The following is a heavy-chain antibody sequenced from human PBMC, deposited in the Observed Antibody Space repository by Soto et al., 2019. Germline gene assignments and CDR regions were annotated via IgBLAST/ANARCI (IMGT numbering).Heavy chain of an antibody. Sequence: QVQLVQSGPEVKKPGASVKVSCKTSGYVYISYGISWVRQAPGHGLEWVGWISASTGKADSAQKVQGRVTMTTETSTSTAFLELRSIRSDDTAVYYCARDQRYYGSGSYYSDSWGQGTLVTVSS. V-gene: IGHV1-18*04. D-gene: IGHD3-10*01. CDR1: GYVYISYG. CDR2: ISASTGKA. CDR3: ARDQRYYGSGSYYSDS. J-gene: IGHJ4*02.